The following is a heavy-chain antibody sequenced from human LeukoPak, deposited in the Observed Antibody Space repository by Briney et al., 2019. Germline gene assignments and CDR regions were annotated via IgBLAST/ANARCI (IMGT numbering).Heavy chain of an antibody. D-gene: IGHD2-2*01. Sequence: PSETLSLTCMVTVCSISSSRYYWGWIRQPPGKGLEWIGSMYYSWSTYYNPSLKSRVTISVDTSKHQFSLKLSSVTAADTAVYYCARETTDCSSTSCPPLNGYYYYMEVWGKGTTVTVSS. CDR1: VCSISSSRYY. J-gene: IGHJ6*03. V-gene: IGHV4-39*07. CDR3: ARETTDCSSTSCPPLNGYYYYMEV. CDR2: MYYSWST.